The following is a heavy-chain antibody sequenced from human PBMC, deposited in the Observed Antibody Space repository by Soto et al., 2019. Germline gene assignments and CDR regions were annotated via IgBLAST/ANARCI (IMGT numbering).Heavy chain of an antibody. V-gene: IGHV4-34*01. Sequence: SETLSLTCAVYGGSFSGYDWSWIRQPPGKGLEWIGEINHSGSTNYNPSLASRVSVSVDTSKNEFSLKLRSVTAADTAVYYCARQPTTGDTDLWFDPWGQGTLVTVSS. J-gene: IGHJ5*02. CDR3: ARQPTTGDTDLWFDP. CDR1: GGSFSGYD. CDR2: INHSGST. D-gene: IGHD2-21*01.